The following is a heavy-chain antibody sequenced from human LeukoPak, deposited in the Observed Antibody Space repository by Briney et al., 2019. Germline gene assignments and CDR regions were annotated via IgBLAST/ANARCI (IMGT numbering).Heavy chain of an antibody. D-gene: IGHD3-3*01. CDR2: IYYSGST. CDR3: ARRITIFGVENWFDP. V-gene: IGHV4-39*01. CDR1: GGSISSSSYY. J-gene: IGHJ5*02. Sequence: PSETLSLTCTVSGGSISSSSYYWGWIRQPPGKGLEWIGSIYYSGSTYYNPSLKSRVTISVDTSKNQFSLKLSSVTAADTAVYYCARRITIFGVENWFDPWGQGTLVTVSS.